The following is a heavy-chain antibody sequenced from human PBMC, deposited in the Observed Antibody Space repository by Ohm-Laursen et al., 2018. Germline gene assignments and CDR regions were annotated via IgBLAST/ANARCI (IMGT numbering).Heavy chain of an antibody. Sequence: ASVKVSCKASGYTFTGYYMHWVRQAPGQGLEWVGWINPNSGGTNYAQKFQGRVTMTTDTSITTAYLELSRLTSDDAAVYFCARGSAYGAFDIWGQGTMVTVSS. CDR2: INPNSGGT. J-gene: IGHJ3*02. CDR1: GYTFTGYY. CDR3: ARGSAYGAFDI. V-gene: IGHV1-2*02. D-gene: IGHD3-10*01.